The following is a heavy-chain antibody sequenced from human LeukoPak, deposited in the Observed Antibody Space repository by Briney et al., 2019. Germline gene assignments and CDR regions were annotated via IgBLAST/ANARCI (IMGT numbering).Heavy chain of an antibody. CDR1: GGTFSSYA. Sequence: SVKVSCKASGGTFSSYAISWVRQAPGQGLEWMGGIIPIFGTANYAQKFQGRVTITTDESTSTAYMELSSLRSEDTAVYYCARVPNSSSWEDYYYMDVWGKGTTVTVSS. D-gene: IGHD6-13*01. CDR2: IIPIFGTA. V-gene: IGHV1-69*05. J-gene: IGHJ6*03. CDR3: ARVPNSSSWEDYYYMDV.